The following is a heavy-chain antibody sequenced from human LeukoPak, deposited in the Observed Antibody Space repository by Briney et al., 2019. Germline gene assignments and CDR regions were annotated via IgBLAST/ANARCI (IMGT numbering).Heavy chain of an antibody. V-gene: IGHV3-15*01. CDR2: IKSKTDGGTT. D-gene: IGHD1-26*01. CDR1: GFTFSSYG. CDR3: AGDSGSYHY. J-gene: IGHJ4*02. Sequence: GGTLRLSCAASGFTFSSYGMSWVRQAPGKGLEWVGRIKSKTDGGTTDYAAPVKGRFTISRDNSKNTLYLQMNSLRAEDTAVYYCAGDSGSYHYWGQGTLVTVSS.